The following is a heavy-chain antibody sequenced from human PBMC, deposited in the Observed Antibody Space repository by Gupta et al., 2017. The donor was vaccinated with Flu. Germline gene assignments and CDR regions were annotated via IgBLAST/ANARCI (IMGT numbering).Heavy chain of an antibody. CDR1: GYSFNDSG. D-gene: IGHD1-14*01. CDR3: ARDPAGQNHY. V-gene: IGHV1-3*01. J-gene: IGHJ4*02. CDR2: ISPGNGDT. Sequence: LERVSCEASGYSFNDSGIHWVRQAPGQRPEWLGWISPGNGDTNYSRNFQDRVTIVRDTSARTVQLQLRSLRSEDTAVYYCARDPAGQNHYWGQGTLVTVSS.